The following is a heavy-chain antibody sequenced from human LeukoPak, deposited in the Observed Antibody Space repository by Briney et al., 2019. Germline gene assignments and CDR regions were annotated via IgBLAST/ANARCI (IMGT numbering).Heavy chain of an antibody. Sequence: SQTLSRTCAISGDSVSSNSAAWNWIRQSPSRGLEWLGRTYYRSKWYNDYAVSVKSRITINPDTSKNQFSLQLSSVTPEDTAVYYCAREYQNYDSSGYYFDYWGQGTLVTVSS. D-gene: IGHD3-22*01. V-gene: IGHV6-1*01. CDR2: TYYRSKWYN. CDR1: GDSVSSNSAA. CDR3: AREYQNYDSSGYYFDY. J-gene: IGHJ4*02.